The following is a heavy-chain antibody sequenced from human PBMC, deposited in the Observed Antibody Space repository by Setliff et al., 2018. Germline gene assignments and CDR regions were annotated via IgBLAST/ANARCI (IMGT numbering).Heavy chain of an antibody. Sequence: GGTRRREGEASGYTFSRYWMDWVRQAPGKGLEWVANIKEDGSEKHYVDSVKGRCTISRDNAKNSLYLQMNSLTLEDTAVYFCARDPIGPFLCNMDGWGRGTTVTAP. J-gene: IGHJ6*03. CDR2: IKEDGSEK. D-gene: IGHD3-16*01. CDR1: GYTFSRYW. CDR3: ARDPIGPFLCNMDG. V-gene: IGHV3-7*01.